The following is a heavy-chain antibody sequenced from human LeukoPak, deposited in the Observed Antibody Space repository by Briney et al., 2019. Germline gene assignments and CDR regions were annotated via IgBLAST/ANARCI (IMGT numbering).Heavy chain of an antibody. D-gene: IGHD1-26*01. CDR1: GGSISSGGYS. V-gene: IGHV4-30-2*01. CDR2: IYHSGST. CDR3: ARDAGRDGMTFDI. J-gene: IGHJ3*02. Sequence: SQTLSLTCAVSGGSISSGGYSWSWIRQPPGKGLEWIGYIYHSGSTHYNPSLRSRVAISVDRSKNQFSLKLSSVTAADTAVYYCARDAGRDGMTFDIWGQGTMVTVSS.